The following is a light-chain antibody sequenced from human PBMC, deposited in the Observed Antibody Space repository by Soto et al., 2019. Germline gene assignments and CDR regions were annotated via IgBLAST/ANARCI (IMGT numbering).Light chain of an antibody. V-gene: IGLV1-40*01. J-gene: IGLJ2*01. CDR3: RSYASGLSGSL. CDR1: SCNIGAYYD. CDR2: DIS. Sequence: QSVLTQPPSASGSPGQRVTISCTGTSCNIGAYYDVPWHQQLPGTAPKLLIYDISNRPPGVPDRFSGSKSGNSASLAITGLQAEDEADYYCRSYASGLSGSLFGGGTKLTVL.